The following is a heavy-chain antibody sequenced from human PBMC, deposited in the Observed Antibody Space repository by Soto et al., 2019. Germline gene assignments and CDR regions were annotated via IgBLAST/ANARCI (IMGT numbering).Heavy chain of an antibody. CDR3: ARGGGYYYGMDV. V-gene: IGHV4-61*01. J-gene: IGHJ6*02. CDR2: IYYSGNT. Sequence: QVQLQESGPGLVKPSETLSLTCTVSGGSVSSGTYYWSWIRQPPGKGLEWIGYIYYSGNTNYNPSLKSRVTISIDTSKNQFSLKLSSVTAADTAVYYCARGGGYYYGMDVWGQGTTVTVSS. CDR1: GGSVSSGTYY. D-gene: IGHD3-10*01.